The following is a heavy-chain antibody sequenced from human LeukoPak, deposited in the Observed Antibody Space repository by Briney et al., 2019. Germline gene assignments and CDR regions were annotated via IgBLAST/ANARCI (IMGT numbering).Heavy chain of an antibody. CDR1: GGTFISYA. V-gene: IGHV1-69*05. CDR3: AGTRGLHLGIAVLY. D-gene: IGHD6-19*01. J-gene: IGHJ4*02. CDR2: IIPIFGTA. Sequence: SVNVSCKASGGTFISYAISWVRQAPGQGLEWMGGIIPIFGTANYAQKFQGRVTITTDESTSTAYMELSSLRSEDTAVYYCAGTRGLHLGIAVLYWGQGTLVTVSS.